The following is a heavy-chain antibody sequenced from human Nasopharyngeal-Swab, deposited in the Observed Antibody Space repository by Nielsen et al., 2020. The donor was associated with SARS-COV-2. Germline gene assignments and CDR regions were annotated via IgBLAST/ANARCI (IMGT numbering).Heavy chain of an antibody. D-gene: IGHD3-22*01. V-gene: IGHV3-21*01. Sequence: GESLKISCAASGFIFSNYSMIWVRQAPGKGLEWVSAISSSSTYIYYADSVKGRFTISRDNAENSLYLHMNSLRADDSAVYYCARRYYYDSSDYYPLDYWGQGTRVTVSS. CDR2: ISSSSTYI. CDR3: ARRYYYDSSDYYPLDY. J-gene: IGHJ4*02. CDR1: GFIFSNYS.